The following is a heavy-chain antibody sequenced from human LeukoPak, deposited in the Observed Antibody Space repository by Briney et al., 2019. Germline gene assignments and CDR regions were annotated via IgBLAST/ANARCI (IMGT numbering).Heavy chain of an antibody. J-gene: IGHJ4*02. Sequence: ASVKVSCKASEGTFSSYTITWVRQAPGQGLEWMGRIIPILGIANYAQKFQGRVTITADKSTSTAYMELSSLRSEDTAVYYCARDVATLYYFDYWGQGTLVTVSS. V-gene: IGHV1-69*04. CDR1: EGTFSSYT. D-gene: IGHD6-6*01. CDR2: IIPILGIA. CDR3: ARDVATLYYFDY.